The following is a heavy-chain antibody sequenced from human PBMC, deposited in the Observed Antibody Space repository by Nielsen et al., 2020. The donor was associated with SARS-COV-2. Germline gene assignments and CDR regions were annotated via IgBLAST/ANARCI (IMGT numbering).Heavy chain of an antibody. CDR3: AKDSSSWDNFDY. J-gene: IGHJ4*02. CDR1: GFTFSSYA. D-gene: IGHD6-13*01. V-gene: IGHV3-43D*04. CDR2: ISWDGGST. Sequence: GGSLRLSCAASGFTFSSYAMHWVRQAPGKGLEWVSLISWDGGSTYYADSVKGRFTISRDNSKNSLYLQMNSLRAEDTALYYCAKDSSSWDNFDYWGQGTLVTVSS.